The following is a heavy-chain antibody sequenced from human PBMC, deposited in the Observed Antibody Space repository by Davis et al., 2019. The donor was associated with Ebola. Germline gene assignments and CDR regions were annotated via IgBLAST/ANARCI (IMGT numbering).Heavy chain of an antibody. V-gene: IGHV4-39*01. J-gene: IGHJ4*02. CDR2: IYQSVST. Sequence: MPSETLSLTCSVSGGSISSSSNYWGWIRQPPGKRLEWIGSIYQSVSTYYNPSLKSRVALSIDTSKNQLSLKMRSVTAADTALYYCASGGYSGYDGYFDDWGQGTLVTVSS. CDR1: GGSISSSSNY. CDR3: ASGGYSGYDGYFDD. D-gene: IGHD5-12*01.